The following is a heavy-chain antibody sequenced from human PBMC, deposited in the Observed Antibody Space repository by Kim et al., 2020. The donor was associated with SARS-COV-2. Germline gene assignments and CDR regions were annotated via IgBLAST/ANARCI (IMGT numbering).Heavy chain of an antibody. Sequence: GESLKISCKSFGYSYSTYWIAWVRQMPGKGLEWMGIINPRDSDTRYSPSFQGRYSFSVDKSINTAYLQWDSLRASDTAIYYCARQGLSITLDHWGQGTRVTVSS. V-gene: IGHV5-51*01. CDR2: INPRDSDT. J-gene: IGHJ5*02. CDR1: GYSYSTYW. D-gene: IGHD6-6*01. CDR3: ARQGLSITLDH.